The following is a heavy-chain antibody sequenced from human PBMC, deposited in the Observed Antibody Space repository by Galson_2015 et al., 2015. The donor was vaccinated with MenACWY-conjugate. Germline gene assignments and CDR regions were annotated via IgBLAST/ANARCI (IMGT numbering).Heavy chain of an antibody. CDR2: DGSST. D-gene: IGHD1-26*01. V-gene: IGHV3-74*01. J-gene: IGHJ4*02. Sequence: DGSSTSCADSVKGRFTISRDNAKNTLYLQMNSLRAEDTAVYYCARLGGNYKTTSHFDYWGQGTLVTVSS. CDR3: ARLGGNYKTTSHFDY.